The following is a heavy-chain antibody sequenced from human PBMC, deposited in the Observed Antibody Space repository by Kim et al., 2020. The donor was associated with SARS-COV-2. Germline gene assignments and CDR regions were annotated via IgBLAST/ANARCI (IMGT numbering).Heavy chain of an antibody. CDR2: IYYSGST. V-gene: IGHV4-59*08. CDR1: GGSISSNY. D-gene: IGHD4-17*01. CDR3: ARGPSTFDY. J-gene: IGHJ4*02. Sequence: SETLSLTCTVSGGSISSNYWYWIRQPPGKGLEWIGYIYYSGSTNYNPSLKSRVTISVDTSKNKFSLKLSPVTAADTAVYYCARGPSTFDYWGQGTLGTVS.